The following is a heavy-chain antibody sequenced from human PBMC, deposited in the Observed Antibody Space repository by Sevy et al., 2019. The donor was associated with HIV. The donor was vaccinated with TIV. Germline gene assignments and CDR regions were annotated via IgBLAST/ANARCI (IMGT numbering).Heavy chain of an antibody. J-gene: IGHJ3*02. CDR2: ISGSGGST. CDR1: GFTFSSYA. V-gene: IGHV3-23*01. D-gene: IGHD6-6*01. CDR3: AKARGRYSSSYDAFDI. Sequence: GGSLRLSCAASGFTFSSYAMSWVRQAPGKGLEWVSAISGSGGSTYYADSVKGRFTTSRGNSKNTLNLQMNSLRAKDTAIYYRAKARGRYSSSYDAFDIWGQGTMVTVSS.